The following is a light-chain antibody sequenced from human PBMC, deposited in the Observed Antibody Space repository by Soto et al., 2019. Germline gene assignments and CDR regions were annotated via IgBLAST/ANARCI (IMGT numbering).Light chain of an antibody. V-gene: IGKV3-11*01. Sequence: EIVLTQSPATVSLSPGNRAPLSCSNSKSVSSYLAGYQQKPGQAPRLLIYDASNRATGIPARFSGSWYGTDFNVTISRLEPEDFAVYYCQQRSNWPPRTFGQGTKVDIK. CDR3: QQRSNWPPRT. CDR1: KSVSSY. J-gene: IGKJ1*01. CDR2: DAS.